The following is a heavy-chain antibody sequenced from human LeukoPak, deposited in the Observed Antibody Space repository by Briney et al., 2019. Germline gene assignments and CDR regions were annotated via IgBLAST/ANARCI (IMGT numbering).Heavy chain of an antibody. J-gene: IGHJ4*02. CDR1: GYTFTSYA. CDR2: INAGNGNT. CDR3: ARDLYGSGSYPH. V-gene: IGHV1-3*01. D-gene: IGHD3-10*01. Sequence: ASVKVSCKASGYTFTSYAMHWVRQAPGQRLEWMGWINAGNGNTKYSQKFQGRVTITRDTSASTAYMELSSLRSEDTAVYYCARDLYGSGSYPHWGQGTLVTVSS.